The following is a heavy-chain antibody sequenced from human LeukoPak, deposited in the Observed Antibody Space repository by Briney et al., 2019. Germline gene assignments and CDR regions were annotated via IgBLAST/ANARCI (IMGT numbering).Heavy chain of an antibody. V-gene: IGHV4-59*01. CDR2: IYYSGYT. D-gene: IGHD6-19*01. J-gene: IGHJ4*02. Sequence: SETLSPTCNVAGGSISIYYWSCIRQPPGKGLEWIGYIYYSGYTNYNPSLKSRVTISLDSSKKQFSLKLSSVTAADTAVYYCARRQAVAAFDNWGPGTLVTVSS. CDR1: GGSISIYY. CDR3: ARRQAVAAFDN.